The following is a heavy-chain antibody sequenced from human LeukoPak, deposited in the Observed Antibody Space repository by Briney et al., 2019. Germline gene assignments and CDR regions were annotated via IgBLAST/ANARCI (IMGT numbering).Heavy chain of an antibody. J-gene: IGHJ5*02. CDR3: ARGGRGVLEWLSP. V-gene: IGHV1-18*01. CDR2: ISAYNGNT. Sequence: WISAYNGNTNYAQKLQGRVTMTTDTSTSTAYMELRSLRSDDTAVYYCARGGRGVLEWLSPWGQGTLVTVSS. D-gene: IGHD3-3*01.